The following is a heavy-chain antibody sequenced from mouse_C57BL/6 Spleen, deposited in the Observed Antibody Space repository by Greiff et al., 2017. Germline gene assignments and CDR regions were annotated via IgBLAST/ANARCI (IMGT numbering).Heavy chain of an antibody. D-gene: IGHD1-1*01. CDR2: INPNNGGT. J-gene: IGHJ4*01. Sequence: VQLQQSGPELVKPGASVKISCKASGYTFTDYYMNWVKQSHGKSLEWIGDINPNNGGTSYNQKFKGKATLTVDKSSSTAYMELRSLTSEDSAVYYCARGAYGYAMDYWGQGTSVTVSS. V-gene: IGHV1-26*01. CDR1: GYTFTDYY. CDR3: ARGAYGYAMDY.